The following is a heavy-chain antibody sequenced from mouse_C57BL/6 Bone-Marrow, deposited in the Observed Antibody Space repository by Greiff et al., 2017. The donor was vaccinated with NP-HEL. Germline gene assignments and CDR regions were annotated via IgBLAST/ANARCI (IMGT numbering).Heavy chain of an antibody. V-gene: IGHV5-6*02. J-gene: IGHJ1*03. D-gene: IGHD4-1*01. CDR2: ISSGGSYT. CDR3: ARNWPWYFDV. CDR1: GFTFSSYG. Sequence: DVMLVESGGDLVKPGGSLKLSCAASGFTFSSYGMSWVRQTPDKRLEWVATISSGGSYTYYPDSVKGRFTISRDNAKNTLYLQMSSLKSEDTAMYYCARNWPWYFDVWGTGTTVTVSS.